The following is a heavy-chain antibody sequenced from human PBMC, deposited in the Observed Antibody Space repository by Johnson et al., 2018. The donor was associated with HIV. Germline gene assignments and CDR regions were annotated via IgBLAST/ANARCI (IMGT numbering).Heavy chain of an antibody. V-gene: IGHV3-15*05. J-gene: IGHJ3*02. CDR3: AREVSLRVGATLPPSYAFDI. D-gene: IGHD1-26*01. CDR1: GFTFSNAW. Sequence: VESGGGVVQPGGSLRLSCAASGFTFSNAWMSWVRQAPGKVLAWVGLIKSKTDGGTTDYASPVKGRITISIDNAKTSMYLQVNSLGAEDTALYCCAREVSLRVGATLPPSYAFDIWGQGTMVTVSS. CDR2: IKSKTDGGTT.